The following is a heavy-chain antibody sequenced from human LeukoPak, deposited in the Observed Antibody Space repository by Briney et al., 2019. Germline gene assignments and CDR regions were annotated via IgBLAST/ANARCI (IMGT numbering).Heavy chain of an antibody. CDR1: GYSFTSYW. CDR3: ASTEATEVSDY. D-gene: IGHD1-26*01. V-gene: IGHV5-10-1*01. Sequence: KVGASLKISCKGSGYSFTSYWISWVRQMPGKGLEWMGRIDPSDSYTNYSPSFQGHVTISADKSISTAYLQWSSLKASDTAMYYCASTEATEVSDYWGQGTLVTVSS. CDR2: IDPSDSYT. J-gene: IGHJ4*02.